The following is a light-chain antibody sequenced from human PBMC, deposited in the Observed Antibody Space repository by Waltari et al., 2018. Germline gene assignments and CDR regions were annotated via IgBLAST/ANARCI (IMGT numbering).Light chain of an antibody. CDR3: QKYERLPAT. CDR2: DAS. V-gene: IGKV3-20*01. Sequence: EIVLPQSPGTLSLSPGERATLSCRASQSVGRSLAWYQQKPGQAPRLLMYDASSRATGIPDRFSGSGSGTDFSLTISRLEPEDVAVYYCQKYERLPATFGQGTKVEIK. J-gene: IGKJ1*01. CDR1: QSVGRS.